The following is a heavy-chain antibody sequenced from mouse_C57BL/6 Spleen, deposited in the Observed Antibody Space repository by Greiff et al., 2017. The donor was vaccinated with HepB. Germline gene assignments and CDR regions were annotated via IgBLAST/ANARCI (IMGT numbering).Heavy chain of an antibody. CDR2: IDPSDSYT. CDR1: GYTFTSYW. J-gene: IGHJ4*01. D-gene: IGHD1-1*01. V-gene: IGHV1-50*01. CDR3: ASRFGAYGPYYYAMDY. Sequence: VQLQQSGAELVKPGASVKLSCKASGYTFTSYWMQWVKQRPGQGLEWIGEIDPSDSYTNYNQKFKGKATLTVDTSSSTAYMQLSSLTSEDSAVYYCASRFGAYGPYYYAMDYWGQGTSVTVSS.